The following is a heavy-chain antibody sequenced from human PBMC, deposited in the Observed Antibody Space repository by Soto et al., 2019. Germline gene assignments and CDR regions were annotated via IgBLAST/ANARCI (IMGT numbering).Heavy chain of an antibody. V-gene: IGHV4-39*01. D-gene: IGHD5-18*01. Sequence: PSETLSLTCTVSGGSISSSTYYWIWIRQPPGKGLEWIGSLSYSGSTLDNPSLKSRVTISLDTSRNQFSLKLSSVTAADTAVYYCARGYGRNFDYRGQGTPVTVSS. CDR1: GGSISSSTYY. CDR2: LSYSGST. CDR3: ARGYGRNFDY. J-gene: IGHJ4*02.